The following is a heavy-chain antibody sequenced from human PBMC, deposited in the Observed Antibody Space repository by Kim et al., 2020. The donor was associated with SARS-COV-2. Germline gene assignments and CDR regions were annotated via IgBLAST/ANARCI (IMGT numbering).Heavy chain of an antibody. Sequence: YNPSLTRRVTISVDTSKTQFSLNVSSVASTDTALYYCARRAVMRATTSDCWGQGTLVTVSS. CDR3: ARRAVMRATTSDC. J-gene: IGHJ4*02. V-gene: IGHV4-39*01. D-gene: IGHD1-26*01.